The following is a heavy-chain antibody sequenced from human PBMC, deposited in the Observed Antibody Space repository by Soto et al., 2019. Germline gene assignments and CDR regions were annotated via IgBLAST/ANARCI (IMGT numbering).Heavy chain of an antibody. J-gene: IGHJ3*02. Sequence: GASVKVSCKASGYTFTSYGISCVRQAPGQGLEWMGWISAYNGNTNYAQKLQGRVTMTTDTSTSTAYMELRSLRSDDTAVYYCAVPSTVTTAFDIWGQGTMVTVSS. CDR3: AVPSTVTTAFDI. CDR1: GYTFTSYG. D-gene: IGHD4-17*01. CDR2: ISAYNGNT. V-gene: IGHV1-18*01.